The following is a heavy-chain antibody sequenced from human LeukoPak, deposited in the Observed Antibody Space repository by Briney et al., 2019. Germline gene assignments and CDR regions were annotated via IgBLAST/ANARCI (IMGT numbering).Heavy chain of an antibody. D-gene: IGHD1-26*01. CDR2: INSDGSST. J-gene: IGHJ6*03. V-gene: IGHV3-74*01. CDR3: ARVSSGSYFGYYYYYMDV. Sequence: PGGPLRLSCAASGFTFSNYWMHWVRQAPGKGLVWVSRINSDGSSTSYADSVKGRFTISRDNAKNTLYLQMNSLRAEDTAVYYCARVSSGSYFGYYYYYMDVWGKGTTVTVSS. CDR1: GFTFSNYW.